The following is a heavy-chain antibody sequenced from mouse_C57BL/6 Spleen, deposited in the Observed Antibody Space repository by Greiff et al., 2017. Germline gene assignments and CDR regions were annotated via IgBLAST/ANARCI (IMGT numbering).Heavy chain of an antibody. CDR2: IYPGSGNT. D-gene: IGHD2-5*01. CDR3: ARDYSNYVDYFDY. J-gene: IGHJ2*01. CDR1: GYTFTDYY. Sequence: QVQLQQSGAELVRPGASVKLSCKASGYTFTDYYINWVKQRPGQGLEWIARIYPGSGNTYYNEKFKGKATLTAEKSSSTAYMQLSSLTSEDSAVYFCARDYSNYVDYFDYWGQGTTLTVSS. V-gene: IGHV1-76*01.